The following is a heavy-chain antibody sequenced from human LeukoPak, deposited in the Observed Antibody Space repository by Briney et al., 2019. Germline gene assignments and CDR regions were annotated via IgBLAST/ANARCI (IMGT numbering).Heavy chain of an antibody. CDR3: ARAPIDWYCSSTSCYTSGYFQH. V-gene: IGHV3-48*01. J-gene: IGHJ1*01. CDR2: ISSSSSTI. Sequence: GGSLRLSCAASGFTSSSYSMNWVRQAPGKGLEWVSYISSSSSTIYYADSVKGRFTISRDNAKNSLYLQMNSLRAEDTAVYCCARAPIDWYCSSTSCYTSGYFQHWGQGTLVTVSS. D-gene: IGHD2-2*01. CDR1: GFTSSSYS.